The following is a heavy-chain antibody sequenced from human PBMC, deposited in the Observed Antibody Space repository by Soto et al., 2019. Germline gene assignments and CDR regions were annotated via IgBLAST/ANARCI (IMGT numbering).Heavy chain of an antibody. V-gene: IGHV4-59*01. D-gene: IGHD3-16*02. CDR2: IYYSGST. Sequence: XESLSIPFTVSGGSISSYNWSWIRQPPGKGLEWIGYIYYSGSTNYNPSLKSRVTISVDTSKNQFSLKLSSVTAADTAVYYCARLSFLNYYGMDVWGQGTTVTVSS. CDR3: ARLSFLNYYGMDV. J-gene: IGHJ6*02. CDR1: GGSISSYN.